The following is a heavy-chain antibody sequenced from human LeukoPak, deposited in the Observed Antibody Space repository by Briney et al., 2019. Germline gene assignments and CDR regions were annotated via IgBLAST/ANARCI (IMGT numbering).Heavy chain of an antibody. D-gene: IGHD3-10*01. J-gene: IGHJ5*02. V-gene: IGHV1-69*13. Sequence: SVKVSCKASGGTFSSYAISWVRQAPGQGLEWMGGIIPIFGTANYAQKFQGRVTITADESTSTAYMELSSLGSEDTAVYYCARVRETLTYYYARERWFDPWGQGTLVTVSS. CDR1: GGTFSSYA. CDR3: ARVRETLTYYYARERWFDP. CDR2: IIPIFGTA.